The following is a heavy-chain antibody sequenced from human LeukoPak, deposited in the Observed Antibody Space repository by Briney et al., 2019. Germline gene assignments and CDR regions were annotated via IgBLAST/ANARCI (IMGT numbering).Heavy chain of an antibody. CDR2: ISYDGSNK. D-gene: IGHD1-1*01. J-gene: IGHJ4*02. V-gene: IGHV3-30-3*01. CDR1: GFTFSSYA. CDR3: AKGHISTGGYYYFDH. Sequence: GGSLRLSCAASGFTFSSYAMHWVRQAPGKGLEWVAVISYDGSNKYYADSVKGRFTISRDNSKNTLYLQMNSLRGEDMALYYCAKGHISTGGYYYFDHWGQGTLVTVSS.